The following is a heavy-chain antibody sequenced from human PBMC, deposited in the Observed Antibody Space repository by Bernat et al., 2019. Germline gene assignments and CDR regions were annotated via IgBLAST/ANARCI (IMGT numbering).Heavy chain of an antibody. CDR3: ARLHHDSNWLDP. CDR1: GITFSSYW. CDR2: VNQEGSEK. D-gene: IGHD3-3*01. V-gene: IGHV3-7*03. Sequence: EVQLVESGGGLVQPGGSLRLSCAASGITFSSYWMSWVRQAPGKGLEWVANVNQEGSEKDYVDSVKGRFTCSRDNAKNSLFLKMNSLRAEDTAVYYCARLHHDSNWLDPWGQGTLVTVSS. J-gene: IGHJ5*02.